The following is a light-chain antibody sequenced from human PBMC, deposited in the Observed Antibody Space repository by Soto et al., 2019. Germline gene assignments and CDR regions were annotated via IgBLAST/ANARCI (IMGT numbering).Light chain of an antibody. V-gene: IGKV1-5*03. Sequence: DIHMTQSPSTVSGSVGDRVTITCRASQTISSWLAWYQQKPGKAPKLLIYKASTLKSGVPSRFSGSGSGTEFTLTISSLQPDDFATYYCQHYNNSPLTFGGGTKVDI. CDR3: QHYNNSPLT. J-gene: IGKJ4*01. CDR2: KAS. CDR1: QTISSW.